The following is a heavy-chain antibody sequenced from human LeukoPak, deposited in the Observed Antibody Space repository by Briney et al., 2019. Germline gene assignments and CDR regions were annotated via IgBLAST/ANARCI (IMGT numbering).Heavy chain of an antibody. CDR2: INRDVSST. J-gene: IGHJ3*02. Sequence: GGSLRPSCAASGFTSSSYWIHWVRQADGNGLVWVSRINRDVSSTSYADSVKGRFTISRDNAKNTLYLQMNSLRGEDTAVYYCARDSLYYYDSSGYLSLGDAFDIWGQGRMVTVSS. V-gene: IGHV3-74*01. CDR3: ARDSLYYYDSSGYLSLGDAFDI. CDR1: GFTSSSYW. D-gene: IGHD3-22*01.